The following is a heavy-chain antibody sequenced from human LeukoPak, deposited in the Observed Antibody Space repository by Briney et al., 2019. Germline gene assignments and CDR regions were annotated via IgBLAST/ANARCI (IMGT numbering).Heavy chain of an antibody. CDR3: ARENGWPHYYFEL. CDR2: IHYSGTT. V-gene: IGHV4-59*01. CDR1: GASISGYC. D-gene: IGHD6-19*01. J-gene: IGHJ2*01. Sequence: NPSETLSLTCTVSGASISGYCWSWIRQTPGKGLEWIGSIHYSGTTNYNPSLKSRLTISVDTSKNPFSLKVTSVSAADTAVYYCARENGWPHYYFELSGRGAVTLVS.